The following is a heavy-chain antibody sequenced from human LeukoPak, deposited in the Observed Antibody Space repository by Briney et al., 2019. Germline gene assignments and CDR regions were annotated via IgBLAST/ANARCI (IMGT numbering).Heavy chain of an antibody. CDR3: ARGPHSDYSDHTDSFDI. Sequence: GGSLRLSCAASGFTFSSFWMHWVRQAPGKGLVWVSRINGDGSSTSYADFVEGRFSISRDNAQNTLYLQMHSLRAEDTALYYCARGPHSDYSDHTDSFDIWGQGTMVSVSS. V-gene: IGHV3-74*01. D-gene: IGHD4-17*01. CDR2: INGDGSST. CDR1: GFTFSSFW. J-gene: IGHJ3*02.